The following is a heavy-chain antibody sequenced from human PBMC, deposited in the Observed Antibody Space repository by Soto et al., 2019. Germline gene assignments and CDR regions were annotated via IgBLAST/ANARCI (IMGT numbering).Heavy chain of an antibody. J-gene: IGHJ5*02. CDR1: GYTFTSYA. Sequence: ASVKVSCKASGYTFTSYAMHWVRQAPGQRLEWMGWINAGNGNTKYSQKFQGRVTITRDTSESTAYMELSSLRSEDTAVYYCAREAYYDFWSGYNYNWFDPWGQGTLVTVSS. CDR3: AREAYYDFWSGYNYNWFDP. V-gene: IGHV1-3*01. D-gene: IGHD3-3*01. CDR2: INAGNGNT.